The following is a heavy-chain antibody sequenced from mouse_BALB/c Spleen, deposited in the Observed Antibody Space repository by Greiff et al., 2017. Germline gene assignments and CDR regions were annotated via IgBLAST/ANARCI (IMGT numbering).Heavy chain of an antibody. D-gene: IGHD1-1*01. Sequence: QVQLKQSGAELVRPGSSVKISCKASGYAFSSYWMNWVKQRPGQGLEWIGQIYPGDGDTNYNGKFKGKATLTADKSSSTAYMQLSSLTSEDSAVYFCARYTTVVRAYWGQGTLVTVSA. CDR1: GYAFSSYW. CDR3: ARYTTVVRAY. CDR2: IYPGDGDT. J-gene: IGHJ3*01. V-gene: IGHV1-80*01.